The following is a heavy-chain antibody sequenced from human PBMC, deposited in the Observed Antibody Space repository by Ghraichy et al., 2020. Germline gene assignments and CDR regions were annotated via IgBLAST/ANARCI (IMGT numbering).Heavy chain of an antibody. Sequence: GGSLRLSCAASGFTFSDHYMDWVRQAPGKGLEWVGRTRNKANSYTTEYAASVKGRFTISRDDSKNSLYLQMNSLKTEDTAVYYCARGKGYSGYDSPFYFDYWGQGTLVTVSS. CDR2: TRNKANSYTT. V-gene: IGHV3-72*01. CDR3: ARGKGYSGYDSPFYFDY. D-gene: IGHD5-12*01. J-gene: IGHJ4*02. CDR1: GFTFSDHY.